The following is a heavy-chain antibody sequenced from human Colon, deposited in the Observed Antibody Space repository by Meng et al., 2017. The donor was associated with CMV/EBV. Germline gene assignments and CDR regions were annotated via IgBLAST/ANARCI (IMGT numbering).Heavy chain of an antibody. D-gene: IGHD3-3*01. CDR3: ARETRFLEWSSGRGWFDP. Sequence: FPFSGYSMTWVRQAPGKGLEWVSSISSSSSYIYYADSVKGRFTISRDNAKNSLYLQMNSLRAEDTAVYYCARETRFLEWSSGRGWFDPWGQGTLVTVSS. CDR2: ISSSSSYI. V-gene: IGHV3-21*01. J-gene: IGHJ5*02. CDR1: FPFSGYS.